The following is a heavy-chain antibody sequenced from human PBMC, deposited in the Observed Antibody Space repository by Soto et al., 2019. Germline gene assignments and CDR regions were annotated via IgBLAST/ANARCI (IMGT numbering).Heavy chain of an antibody. V-gene: IGHV1-69*06. Sequence: QVQLVQSGAEVKKPGSSVKVSCKASGGTFSSYAISWVRQAPGQGLEWMGGIIPIFGTANYAQKFQGRVTITADKSTSTADMELSSLRSEDTAVYYCASPYYDSSGYIAEYFQHWGQGTLVTVSS. CDR2: IIPIFGTA. CDR3: ASPYYDSSGYIAEYFQH. CDR1: GGTFSSYA. J-gene: IGHJ1*01. D-gene: IGHD3-22*01.